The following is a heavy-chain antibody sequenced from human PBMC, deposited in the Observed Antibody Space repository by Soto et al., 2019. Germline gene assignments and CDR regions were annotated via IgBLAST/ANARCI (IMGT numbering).Heavy chain of an antibody. CDR2: ISSTTNYI. CDR1: GFHCTRYS. D-gene: IGHD6-19*01. J-gene: IGHJ6*02. Sequence: GGSLRLSCASSGFHCTRYSMNWVRQAPGKGLEWVSSISSTTNYIYYGDSMKGRFTISRDNAKNSLYLQMNSLRAEDTAVYYCARVEQWLGADYYYYYGMDVWGQGTTVTVSS. CDR3: ARVEQWLGADYYYYYGMDV. V-gene: IGHV3-21*01.